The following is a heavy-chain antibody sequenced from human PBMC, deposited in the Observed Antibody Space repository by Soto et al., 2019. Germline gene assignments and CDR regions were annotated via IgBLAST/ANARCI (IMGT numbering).Heavy chain of an antibody. CDR1: GFSLSSAA. J-gene: IGHJ6*02. Sequence: PGGSLRLSGTASGFSLSSAAMSWVRQAPGKGLEWVSAISASGASTYYADSVKGRFTISGDNSKNTVYLQMNSLRGEDTAVYYCAKGPTIFGVVITFEYYYGMDVWGQGTTVTVSS. CDR3: AKGPTIFGVVITFEYYYGMDV. D-gene: IGHD3-3*01. CDR2: ISASGAST. V-gene: IGHV3-23*01.